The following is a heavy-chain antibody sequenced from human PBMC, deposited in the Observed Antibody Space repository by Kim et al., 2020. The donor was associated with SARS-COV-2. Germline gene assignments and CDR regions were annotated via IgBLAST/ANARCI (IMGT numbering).Heavy chain of an antibody. D-gene: IGHD1-1*01. J-gene: IGHJ4*02. CDR1: GFTFSTYW. CDR2: INGDGSNI. V-gene: IGHV3-74*01. Sequence: GGSLRLSCAASGFTFSTYWMHWVRQAPGKGLVWVSRINGDGSNIDYAGSVKGRFTISRDNAKNTLYLQMNSLRGEDTALYYCASNWNLDYWGQGTLVTVSS. CDR3: ASNWNLDY.